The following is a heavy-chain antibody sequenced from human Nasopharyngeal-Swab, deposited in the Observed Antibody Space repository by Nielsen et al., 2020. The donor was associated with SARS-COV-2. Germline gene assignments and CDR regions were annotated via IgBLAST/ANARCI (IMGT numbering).Heavy chain of an antibody. V-gene: IGHV3-23*01. D-gene: IGHD1-14*01. CDR3: AKGTGMTYRAIDY. J-gene: IGHJ4*02. Sequence: GGSLRLSCTASGVTFSTLWLSWVRQAPGKGLEWVSAISRTYSTYYADSVRGRFTVSRDNSKNTLYLQMSSLRAEDTAVYYCAKGTGMTYRAIDYWGQGTLVTASS. CDR2: ISRTYST. CDR1: GVTFSTLW.